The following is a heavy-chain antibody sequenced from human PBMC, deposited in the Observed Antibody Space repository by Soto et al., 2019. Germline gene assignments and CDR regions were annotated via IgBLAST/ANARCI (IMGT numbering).Heavy chain of an antibody. V-gene: IGHV3-30-3*01. CDR3: ARDDEGGSDCDLGY. CDR2: ILSDGSNK. D-gene: IGHD1-26*01. CDR1: GFTLSSHA. J-gene: IGHJ4*02. Sequence: QVQLVESGGGVVQPGRSLRLSCADSGFTLSSHAMHWVRQAPGKGLEWVALILSDGSNKYYADSVKGRFITSRDNSKNTMYLQMNSLSVEDTAVYYCARDDEGGSDCDLGYWGQGALVTVSS.